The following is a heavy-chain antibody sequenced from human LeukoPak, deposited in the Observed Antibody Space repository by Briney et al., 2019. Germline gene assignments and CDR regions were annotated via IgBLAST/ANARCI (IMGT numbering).Heavy chain of an antibody. Sequence: GGSLRLSCAASGFSVSSNYMSWARQAPGKGLEWVSVIYSGANIHYADSVKGRFTISRDSSKNTLYLQMNSLRAEDTAVYYCARNLGATGPHDAFDIWGQGTMVTVSS. CDR3: ARNLGATGPHDAFDI. D-gene: IGHD1-26*01. J-gene: IGHJ3*02. CDR1: GFSVSSNY. CDR2: IYSGANI. V-gene: IGHV3-53*01.